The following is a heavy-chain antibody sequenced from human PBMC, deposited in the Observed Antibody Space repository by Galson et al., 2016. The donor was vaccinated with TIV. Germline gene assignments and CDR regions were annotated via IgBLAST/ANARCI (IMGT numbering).Heavy chain of an antibody. CDR3: AKDRVGPATGWFDS. Sequence: SLRLSCAASGFTFSNYAMNWVRQAPGKGLEWVSGISDTGRNTYYTGSVKGRFAISRDNSKNTLFLQMHSLRSEDTAIYYRAKDRVGPATGWFDSWGQGALVTVSS. V-gene: IGHV3-23*01. CDR2: ISDTGRNT. D-gene: IGHD1-26*01. CDR1: GFTFSNYA. J-gene: IGHJ5*01.